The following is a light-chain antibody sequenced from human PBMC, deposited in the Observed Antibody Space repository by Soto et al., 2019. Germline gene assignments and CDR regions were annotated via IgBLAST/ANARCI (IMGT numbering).Light chain of an antibody. V-gene: IGKV3-15*01. CDR2: GAS. CDR1: QGVSSN. CDR3: HHYNHWYT. J-gene: IGKJ2*01. Sequence: DIVMTQSPASLSVSLGQRATISCRASQGVSSNLAWYQQKPGQAPRRLIYGASIRTTGIPSRFSGSGSGTRFPLTISSLQSDYAAVYYCHHYNHWYTFGQGTKLEIK.